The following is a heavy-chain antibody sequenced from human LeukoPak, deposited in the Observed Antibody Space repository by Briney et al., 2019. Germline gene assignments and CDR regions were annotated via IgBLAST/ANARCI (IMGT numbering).Heavy chain of an antibody. CDR3: ARVPYSSSWYGVTYYYYGMDV. J-gene: IGHJ6*04. CDR2: INHSGST. V-gene: IGHV4-34*01. CDR1: GGSFSGYY. D-gene: IGHD6-13*01. Sequence: PSETLSLTCAVYGGSFSGYYWSWIRQPPGKGLEWIGEINHSGSTNYNPSLKSRVTISVDTSKNQFSLKLSSVTAADTAVYYCARVPYSSSWYGVTYYYYGMDVWGKGTTVTVSS.